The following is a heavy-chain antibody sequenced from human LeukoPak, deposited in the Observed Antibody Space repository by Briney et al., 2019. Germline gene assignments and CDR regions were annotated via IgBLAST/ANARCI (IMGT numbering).Heavy chain of an antibody. J-gene: IGHJ3*02. Sequence: SVKVSRKASGGTFSSYAISWVRQAPGQGLEWMGGIIPIFGTANYAQKFQGRVTITTDESTSTAYMELSSLRSEDTAVYYCARTVAGTDAFDIWGQGTMVTVSS. CDR2: IIPIFGTA. CDR1: GGTFSSYA. CDR3: ARTVAGTDAFDI. V-gene: IGHV1-69*05. D-gene: IGHD6-19*01.